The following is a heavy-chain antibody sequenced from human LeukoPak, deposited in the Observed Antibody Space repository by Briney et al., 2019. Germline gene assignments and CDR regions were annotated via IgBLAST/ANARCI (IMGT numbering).Heavy chain of an antibody. V-gene: IGHV4-34*01. Sequence: SETLSLTCAVYGGSFSGYYWSWIRQPPGKGLEWIGEINHSGSTNYNPSLKSRVTISVDTSKNQFSLKLSSVTAADTAVYYCAKDGGLMTYYYYYYMDVWGKGTTVTISS. CDR1: GGSFSGYY. CDR3: AKDGGLMTYYYYYYMDV. D-gene: IGHD3-16*01. CDR2: INHSGST. J-gene: IGHJ6*03.